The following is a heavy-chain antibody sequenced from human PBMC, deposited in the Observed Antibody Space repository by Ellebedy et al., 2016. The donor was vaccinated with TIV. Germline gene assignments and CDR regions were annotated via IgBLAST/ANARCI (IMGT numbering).Heavy chain of an antibody. D-gene: IGHD6-19*01. CDR1: GGSISSYY. J-gene: IGHJ4*02. CDR3: ARERGSIAVAALGYFDY. Sequence: SETLSLTCTVSGGSISSYYWSWIRQPPGKGLEWIGYIYYSGSTNYNPSLKSRVTISVDTSKNQFSLKLSSVTAADTAVYYCARERGSIAVAALGYFDYWGQGTLVTVSS. V-gene: IGHV4-59*01. CDR2: IYYSGST.